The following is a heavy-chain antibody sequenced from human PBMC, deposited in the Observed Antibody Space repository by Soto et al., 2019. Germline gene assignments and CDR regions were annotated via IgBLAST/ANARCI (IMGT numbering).Heavy chain of an antibody. Sequence: QVQLQESGPGLVKPSQTLSLTCTVSGGSISSGGYYWSWIRQPPGKGLEWIGYIYYSVSTYYNPSLKSRVTISIDTSKNQFSLNLNSVTAADTAVYFCVSATRFDALDVWGQGTMVTVSS. J-gene: IGHJ3*01. CDR3: VSATRFDALDV. CDR2: IYYSVST. CDR1: GGSISSGGYY. D-gene: IGHD1-1*01. V-gene: IGHV4-30-4*01.